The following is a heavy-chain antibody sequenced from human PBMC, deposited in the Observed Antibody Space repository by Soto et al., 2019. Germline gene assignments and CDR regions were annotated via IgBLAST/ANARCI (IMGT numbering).Heavy chain of an antibody. CDR3: AKGGGFGTGAYYNVAY. J-gene: IGHJ4*02. D-gene: IGHD3-10*01. CDR1: GFSFSSYA. CDR2: TTDDGGRT. Sequence: EVQLLESGGGLVEPGGSLRLSCTASGFSFSSYAMTWVRQAPGKGLEWVSSTTDDGGRTFYADSVKGRFTISRDNSNNRGYVQMNSLRAEDTGLYYCAKGGGFGTGAYYNVAYWGQGTLVTVSS. V-gene: IGHV3-23*01.